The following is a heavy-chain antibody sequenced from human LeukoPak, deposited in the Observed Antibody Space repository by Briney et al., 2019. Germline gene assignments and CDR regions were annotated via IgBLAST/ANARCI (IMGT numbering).Heavy chain of an antibody. D-gene: IGHD6-13*01. CDR3: AKDRRIAAAGKYGMDV. CDR1: GFTFDDYA. V-gene: IGHV3-9*01. CDR2: IKWNSGSI. J-gene: IGHJ6*02. Sequence: PGGSLRLSCAASGFTFDDYAMPWVRQAPGKGLEWVSTIKWNSGSIGYADSVKGRFTISRDNAKNSLYLQMNSLRPEDTALYYCAKDRRIAAAGKYGMDVWGQGTSVTVSS.